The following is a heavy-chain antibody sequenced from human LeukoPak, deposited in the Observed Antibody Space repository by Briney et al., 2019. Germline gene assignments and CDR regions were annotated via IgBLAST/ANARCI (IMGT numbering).Heavy chain of an antibody. CDR1: GGSLSTYY. CDR3: ARGGTGDLDY. Sequence: SETLSLTCTVSGGSLSTYYWTWIRQFPGRGLEWISYISYSGRATYNRSLKGRVTISRDTMKNQFSLRLTSVTAADTAVYYCARGGTGDLDYWGRGSLVTVSS. D-gene: IGHD7-27*01. CDR2: ISYSGRA. J-gene: IGHJ4*02. V-gene: IGHV4-59*01.